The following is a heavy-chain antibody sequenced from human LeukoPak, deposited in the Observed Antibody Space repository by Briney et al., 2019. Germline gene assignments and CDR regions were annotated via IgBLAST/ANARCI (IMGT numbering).Heavy chain of an antibody. D-gene: IGHD2-15*01. CDR1: GFTFSSYG. J-gene: IGHJ4*02. CDR2: ISYDGSNK. CDR3: AKGTRGYCSGGSCHSDY. V-gene: IGHV3-30*18. Sequence: PGGSLRLSCAASGFTFSSYGMHWVRQAPGKGLEWVAVISYDGSNKYYADSVKGRFTISRDNSKNTLYLQMNSLRAEDTAVYYCAKGTRGYCSGGSCHSDYWGQGTLVTVSS.